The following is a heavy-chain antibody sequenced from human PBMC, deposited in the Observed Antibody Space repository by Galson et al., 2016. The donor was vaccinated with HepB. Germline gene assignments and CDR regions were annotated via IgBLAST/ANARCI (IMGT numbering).Heavy chain of an antibody. CDR3: ARVRCSTLRCQNWFDP. V-gene: IGHV6-1*01. J-gene: IGHJ5*02. Sequence: CAISGDSVSSNSAAWTWIRQSPLRGLEWLGRTYYRSKWYNEYAVSVKSRISIHPDTSKNQFSLQLNSVTPEDTAVYYCARVRCSTLRCQNWFDPWGQGTLVTVSS. D-gene: IGHD2-2*01. CDR2: TYYRSKWYN. CDR1: GDSVSSNSAA.